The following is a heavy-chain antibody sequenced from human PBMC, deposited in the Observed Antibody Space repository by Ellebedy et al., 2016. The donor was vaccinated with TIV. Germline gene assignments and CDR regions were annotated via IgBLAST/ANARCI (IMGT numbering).Heavy chain of an antibody. CDR1: GGSISSYY. V-gene: IGHV4-59*12. Sequence: MPSETLSLTCTVSGGSISSYYWSWIRQLPGKGLEWIGYIYYSGSTNYNPSLKSRVSISVDTSKNQFSLKLNSVTAADTAVYYCARGQYYYFGMDVWGLGTTVTVSS. J-gene: IGHJ6*02. CDR3: ARGQYYYFGMDV. CDR2: IYYSGST.